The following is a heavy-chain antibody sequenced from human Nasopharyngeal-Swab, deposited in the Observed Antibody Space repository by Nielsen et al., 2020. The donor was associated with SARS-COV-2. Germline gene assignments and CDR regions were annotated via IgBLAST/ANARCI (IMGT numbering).Heavy chain of an antibody. J-gene: IGHJ6*02. V-gene: IGHV3-30-3*01. Sequence: GESLKISCAASGFTFSSYAMHWVRQAPGKGLEWVAVISYDGSNKYYADSVKGRFTISRDNSKNTLYLQMNSLRAEDTAVYYCARVRVATILSFYYGMDVWGQGTTVTVSS. D-gene: IGHD5-12*01. CDR3: ARVRVATILSFYYGMDV. CDR2: ISYDGSNK. CDR1: GFTFSSYA.